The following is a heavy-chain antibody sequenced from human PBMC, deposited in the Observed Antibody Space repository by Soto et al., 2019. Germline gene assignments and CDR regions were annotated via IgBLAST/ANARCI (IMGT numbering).Heavy chain of an antibody. Sequence: GGSLRLSCAASGFTFSNAWMSWVRQAPGKGLEWVGRIKSKTDGGTTDYAAPVKGRFTISRDDSKNTLYLQMNSLKTEDTAVYYCPTEEWVRGVLSWGQGTLVTVSS. CDR3: PTEEWVRGVLS. D-gene: IGHD3-10*01. CDR1: GFTFSNAW. V-gene: IGHV3-15*01. CDR2: IKSKTDGGTT. J-gene: IGHJ4*02.